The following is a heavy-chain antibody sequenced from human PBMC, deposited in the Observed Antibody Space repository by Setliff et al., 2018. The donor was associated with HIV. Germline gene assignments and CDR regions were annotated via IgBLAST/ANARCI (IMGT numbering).Heavy chain of an antibody. CDR1: GFTFSSYW. V-gene: IGHV3-7*03. Sequence: PGESLRLSCAASGFTFSSYWMSWVRQAPGKGLEWVANIKQDGSEKYYVDSVKGRFTISRDNAKNSLYLQMNSLRAEDTAVYYCARYYYDSSGYFDYWGQGTLVTVSS. D-gene: IGHD3-22*01. J-gene: IGHJ4*02. CDR2: IKQDGSEK. CDR3: ARYYYDSSGYFDY.